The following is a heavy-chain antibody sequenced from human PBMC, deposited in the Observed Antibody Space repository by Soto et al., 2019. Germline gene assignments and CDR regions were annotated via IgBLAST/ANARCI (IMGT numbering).Heavy chain of an antibody. D-gene: IGHD2-21*01. CDR2: VYYSGST. CDR1: GASLTSNNYY. J-gene: IGHJ4*02. CDR3: ARGERRSMLFVSAFDY. V-gene: IGHV4-39*02. Sequence: QVEMQPSGPGLVKPSETLSLTCPVSGASLTSNNYYWGWIRQSPGKGLEWIGSVYYSGSTYYNPSLKIPVSISADMSNCSLNLRSATAADTAVYYCARGERRSMLFVSAFDYWGQGMLVSVSS.